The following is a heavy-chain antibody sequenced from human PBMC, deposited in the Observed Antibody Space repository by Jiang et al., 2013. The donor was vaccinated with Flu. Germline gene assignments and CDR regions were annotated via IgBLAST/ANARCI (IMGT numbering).Heavy chain of an antibody. V-gene: IGHV1-18*01. CDR2: ISAYNGNT. Sequence: RQAPGQGLEWMGWISAYNGNTNYAQKLQGRVTMTTDTSTSTAYMELRSLRPDDTAVYYCARDLPETTVVTHGDYWGQGTLVTVSS. J-gene: IGHJ4*02. CDR3: ARDLPETTVVTHGDY. D-gene: IGHD4-23*01.